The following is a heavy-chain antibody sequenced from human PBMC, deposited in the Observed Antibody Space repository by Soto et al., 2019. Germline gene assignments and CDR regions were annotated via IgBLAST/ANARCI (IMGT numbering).Heavy chain of an antibody. CDR2: ISSSGYI. CDR1: GFNFNSYT. CDR3: PRDCSGGSCYPGMDV. Sequence: GGSLRLSCAASGFNFNSYTINWVRQAPGKRLEWLSSISSSGYIFSTDSVRGRFTISRDNAKNSVYLQINSLRAEDTAVYFCPRDCSGGSCYPGMDVWGQGPSVTTSS. D-gene: IGHD2-15*01. J-gene: IGHJ6*02. V-gene: IGHV3-21*01.